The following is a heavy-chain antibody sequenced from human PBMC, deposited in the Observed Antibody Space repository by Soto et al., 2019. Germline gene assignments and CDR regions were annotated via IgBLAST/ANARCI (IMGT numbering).Heavy chain of an antibody. CDR1: GFTFDDYG. Sequence: GESLKISCAASGFTFDDYGMSWVRQAPGKGLEWVSGINWNGGSTGYADSVKGRFTISRDNAKNSLYLQMNSLRAEDTALYHCARGLGFFPTPGIAVAGTYYFDYWGQGTLVTVSS. D-gene: IGHD6-19*01. V-gene: IGHV3-20*01. CDR2: INWNGGST. CDR3: ARGLGFFPTPGIAVAGTYYFDY. J-gene: IGHJ4*02.